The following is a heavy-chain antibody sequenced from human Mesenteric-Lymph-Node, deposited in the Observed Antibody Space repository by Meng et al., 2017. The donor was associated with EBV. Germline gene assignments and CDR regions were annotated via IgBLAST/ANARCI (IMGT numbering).Heavy chain of an antibody. J-gene: IGHJ4*02. V-gene: IGHV4-39*07. CDR3: ARGDLGETYFDY. CDR1: GASISNTIYY. Sequence: QLHLQESGPGLVRPSETLSLTCTVSGASISNTIYYWGWIRQPPGKGLEWIGTMFYSGSTYYNSSLKSRLTMSVDTSKNHFSLKVRSVTAADTAVYYCARGDLGETYFDYWGQGTLVTASS. D-gene: IGHD2-21*02. CDR2: MFYSGST.